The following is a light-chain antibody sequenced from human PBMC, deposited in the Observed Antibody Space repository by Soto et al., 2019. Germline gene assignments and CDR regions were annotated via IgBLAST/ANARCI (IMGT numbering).Light chain of an antibody. CDR1: SSDVGGYKF. V-gene: IGLV2-8*01. CDR2: EVT. CDR3: SSYAGSNMGV. Sequence: QSFLTQPPSASGSPGQSVTISCTGTSSDVGGYKFVSWYQQHPGKAPKLIIYEVTQRPSGVPDRFSGSKSGNTASLTVSGLQAEDDADYYCSSYAGSNMGVSGTGTKVTVL. J-gene: IGLJ1*01.